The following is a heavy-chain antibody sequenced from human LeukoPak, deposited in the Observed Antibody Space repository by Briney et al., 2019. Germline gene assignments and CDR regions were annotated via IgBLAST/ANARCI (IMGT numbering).Heavy chain of an antibody. CDR1: GFTFSSYS. CDR2: ISSSSSYI. CDR3: ARDYLLEAGNWFDP. J-gene: IGHJ5*02. Sequence: GGSLRLSCAASGFTFSSYSMNWVRQAPGKGLEWVSSISSSSSYIYYADSVKGRFTISRDNAKNSLYLQMNSLRAEDTAVYYCARDYLLEAGNWFDPWGQGILVTVSS. D-gene: IGHD6-13*01. V-gene: IGHV3-21*01.